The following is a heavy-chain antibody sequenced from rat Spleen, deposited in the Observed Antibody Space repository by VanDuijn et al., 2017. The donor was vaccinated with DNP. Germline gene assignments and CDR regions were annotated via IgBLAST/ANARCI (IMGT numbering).Heavy chain of an antibody. CDR2: IHYDGGST. J-gene: IGHJ3*01. D-gene: IGHD1-1*01. Sequence: EVQLVESGGGLVQPGRSLKLSCAASGFTFSDYYMAWVRQAPTKGLEWVAYIHYDGGSTYYGDSVKGRFTISRDSAKNTLYLQMNSLRSEDTATYYCAIYYYSGDNWFAYWGQGTLVTVSS. V-gene: IGHV5-20*01. CDR1: GFTFSDYY. CDR3: AIYYYSGDNWFAY.